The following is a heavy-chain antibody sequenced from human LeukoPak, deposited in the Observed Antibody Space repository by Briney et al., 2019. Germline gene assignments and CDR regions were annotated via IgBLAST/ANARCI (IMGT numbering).Heavy chain of an antibody. CDR3: ARLGWLYGSGSMNWFDF. CDR2: IYSGGNT. V-gene: IGHV4-39*01. D-gene: IGHD3-10*01. CDR1: GGSISSGTYY. J-gene: IGHJ5*01. Sequence: SETLSLTCTVSGGSISSGTYYWGWIRQSPGKGLEWIGSIYSGGNTYYNPFLKSRVTVSVDTSKNQFSLKLSSVTASDTAVYYCARLGWLYGSGSMNWFDFWGQGTLVTVSS.